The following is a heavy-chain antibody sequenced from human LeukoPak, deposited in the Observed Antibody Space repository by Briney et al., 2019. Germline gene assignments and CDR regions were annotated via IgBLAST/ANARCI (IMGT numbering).Heavy chain of an antibody. V-gene: IGHV1-8*03. CDR2: MNPKSGNP. Sequence: GASVHVSCNASGYPFTSYDINWVRPVTGQGLEWMGWMNPKSGNPRYAQKFQGRVTITADESTSTAYMELSSLRSEDTAVYYCARAGYSGYEFWFDLWGQGTLVTVSS. CDR3: ARAGYSGYEFWFDL. J-gene: IGHJ5*02. D-gene: IGHD5-12*01. CDR1: GYPFTSYD.